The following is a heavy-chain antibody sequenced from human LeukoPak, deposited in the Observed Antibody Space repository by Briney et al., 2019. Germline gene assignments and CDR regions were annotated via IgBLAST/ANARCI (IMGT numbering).Heavy chain of an antibody. CDR1: GYTFTGYY. CDR2: INPKSGGT. V-gene: IGHV1-2*02. Sequence: GASVKVSCKASGYTFTGYYMHWVRQAPGQGLEWMGWINPKSGGTNYAQKFQGRVTMTRDTSISTAYMELSRLRSDDTAVYYCARVKNGRAIDYWGQGTLVTVSS. J-gene: IGHJ4*02. CDR3: ARVKNGRAIDY.